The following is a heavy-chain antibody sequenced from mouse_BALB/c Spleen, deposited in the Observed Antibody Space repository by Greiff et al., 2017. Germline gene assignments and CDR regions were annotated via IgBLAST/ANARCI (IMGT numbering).Heavy chain of an antibody. J-gene: IGHJ4*01. CDR2: ILPGSGST. D-gene: IGHD2-4*01. CDR3: ARRDGAYDYDVAMDY. V-gene: IGHV1-9*01. CDR1: GYTFSSYW. Sequence: QVQLQQSGAELMKPGASVKISCKATGYTFSSYWIEWVKQRPGHGLEWIGEILPGSGSTNYNEKFKGKATFTADTSSNTAYMQLSSLTSEDSAVYYCARRDGAYDYDVAMDYWGQGTSVTVSS.